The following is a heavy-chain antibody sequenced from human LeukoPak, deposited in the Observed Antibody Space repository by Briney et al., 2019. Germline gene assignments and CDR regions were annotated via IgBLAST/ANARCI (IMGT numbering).Heavy chain of an antibody. D-gene: IGHD6-13*01. CDR1: GYTFTSYG. V-gene: IGHV1-18*01. Sequence: ASVKVSCKASGYTFTSYGISWVRQAPGQGLEWMGWSSAYNGNTNYAQKLQGRVTMTTDTSTSTAYMELRSLRSDDTAVYYCARGRSSWYGPDNWFDPWGQGTLVTVSS. J-gene: IGHJ5*02. CDR2: SSAYNGNT. CDR3: ARGRSSWYGPDNWFDP.